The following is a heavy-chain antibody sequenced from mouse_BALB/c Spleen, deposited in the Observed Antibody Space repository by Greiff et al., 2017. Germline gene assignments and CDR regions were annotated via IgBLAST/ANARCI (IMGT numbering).Heavy chain of an antibody. CDR1: GFNIKDYY. D-gene: IGHD1-1*01. CDR3: AFYGSSLWFAD. V-gene: IGHV14-4*02. J-gene: IGHJ3*01. Sequence: VQLQQSGAELVRSGASVKLSCTASGFNIKDYYMHWVKQRPEQGLEWIGWIDPENGDTEYAPKFQGKATMTAYTSSNTAYLQLSSLTSEDTAVYYCAFYGSSLWFADWGQGTLVTVAA. CDR2: IDPENGDT.